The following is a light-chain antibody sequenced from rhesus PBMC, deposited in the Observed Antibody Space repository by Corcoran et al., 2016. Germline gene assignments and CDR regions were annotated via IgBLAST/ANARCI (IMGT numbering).Light chain of an antibody. CDR1: QSINSW. Sequence: DIQMTQSPSSLSASVGDKVTITCQASQSINSWLAWYQQKPGKAPKPLIYKASSLESWLPSRFSGSGSGTDFTLTISSLQPEDFATYYCQQYNSALTFGGGTKVELK. CDR3: QQYNSALT. V-gene: IGKV1-16*01. CDR2: KAS. J-gene: IGKJ4*01.